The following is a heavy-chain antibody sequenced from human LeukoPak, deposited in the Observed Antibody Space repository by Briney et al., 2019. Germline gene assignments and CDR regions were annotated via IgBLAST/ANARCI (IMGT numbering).Heavy chain of an antibody. CDR3: ARGHSSSWYVRRCFDY. D-gene: IGHD6-13*01. J-gene: IGHJ4*02. V-gene: IGHV4-34*01. CDR1: GGSFSGYY. Sequence: SETLSLTCAVYGGSFSGYYWSWIHQPLGKGLEWIGEINHSGSTNYNPSLKSRVTISVDASKNQFSLKLSSVTAADTAVYYCARGHSSSWYVRRCFDYWGQGTLVTVSS. CDR2: INHSGST.